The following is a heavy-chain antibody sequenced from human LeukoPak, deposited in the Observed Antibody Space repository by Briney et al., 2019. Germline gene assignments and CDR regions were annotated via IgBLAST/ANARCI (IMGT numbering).Heavy chain of an antibody. CDR1: GYTFKNYD. Sequence: GASVKVSCKASGYTFKNYDINWVRQAPGQGLEWMAWMNPNNDNAGSAQKFQGRVTMTRDTSTNTAYMELSSLRSDDTGVYYCARAAAGGDDPFDVWGQGSLIIVSS. CDR3: ARAAAGGDDPFDV. CDR2: MNPNNDNA. J-gene: IGHJ3*01. D-gene: IGHD6-25*01. V-gene: IGHV1-8*01.